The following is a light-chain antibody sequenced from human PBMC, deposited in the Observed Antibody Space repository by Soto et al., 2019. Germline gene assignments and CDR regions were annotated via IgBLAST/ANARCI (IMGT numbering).Light chain of an antibody. CDR1: QSISSN. CDR2: GAS. J-gene: IGKJ1*01. CDR3: QKYNNWPQT. Sequence: EIVMTQSPATLSVSPGERATLSCRASQSISSNLAWYQQKPGQTPRLLIYGASTRPTGIPARFSGSVFGTEFTLTFSSLQSEDFAVYYCQKYNNWPQTFGKGTKV. V-gene: IGKV3-15*01.